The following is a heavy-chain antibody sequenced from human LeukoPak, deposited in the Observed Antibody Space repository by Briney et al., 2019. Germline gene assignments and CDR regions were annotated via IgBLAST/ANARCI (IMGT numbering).Heavy chain of an antibody. J-gene: IGHJ3*02. CDR2: IRSKANSYAT. CDR1: GFTFSGFA. D-gene: IGHD1-26*01. CDR3: TTLSVGATLAFDI. Sequence: GGSLRLSCAASGFTFSGFAMHWVRQASGKGLEWVGRIRSKANSYATAYAASVKGRFTISRDDSKNTAYLQMNSLKTEDTAVYYCTTLSVGATLAFDIWGQGTMVIVSS. V-gene: IGHV3-73*01.